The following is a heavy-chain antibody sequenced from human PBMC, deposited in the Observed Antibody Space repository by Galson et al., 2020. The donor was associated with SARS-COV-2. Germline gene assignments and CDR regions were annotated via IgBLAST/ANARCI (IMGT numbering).Heavy chain of an antibody. CDR2: FHYAGST. D-gene: IGHD6-6*01. V-gene: IGHV4-59*08. J-gene: IGHJ4*02. CDR1: NGPISSDY. Sequence: SQTPSLTCRVSNGPISSDYWGWIRQTPGKGLEWSGLFHYAGSTNYNPALRSRVTISIDPSKNQFSLKLSSVTAADSAVYYCAGYTTSSVAFDFWGQGTLVTVAS. CDR3: AGYTTSSVAFDF.